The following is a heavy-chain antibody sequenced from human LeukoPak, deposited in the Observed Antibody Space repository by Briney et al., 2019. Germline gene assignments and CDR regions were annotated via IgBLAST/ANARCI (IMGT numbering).Heavy chain of an antibody. CDR2: ISSSSSYI. CDR3: ARYAPYYYDSSGYQYYFDY. J-gene: IGHJ4*02. D-gene: IGHD3-22*01. V-gene: IGHV3-21*01. Sequence: PGGSLRLSCAASGFTFSSYSMNWVRQAPGKGLEWVSSISSSSSYIYYADSVKGRFTISRDNAKNSLYLQMNSLRAEDTAVYYCARYAPYYYDSSGYQYYFDYWGQGTLVTVSS. CDR1: GFTFSSYS.